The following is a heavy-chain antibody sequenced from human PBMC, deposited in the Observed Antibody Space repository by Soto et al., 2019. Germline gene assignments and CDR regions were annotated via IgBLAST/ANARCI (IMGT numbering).Heavy chain of an antibody. V-gene: IGHV1-69*01. J-gene: IGHJ3*02. CDR3: ARDGVDVSRTTVRHGALDI. D-gene: IGHD4-17*01. CDR2: FIPVFTTA. Sequence: QVQLVQSGAEVKKPGSSVKVSCKASGGSFSTYGISWVRQAPGQGLEWMGGFIPVFTTAKYAQKFQGRVSITAEESTYTAYMELSSLRSEDTAVYFCARDGVDVSRTTVRHGALDIWGQGTVVTVSS. CDR1: GGSFSTYG.